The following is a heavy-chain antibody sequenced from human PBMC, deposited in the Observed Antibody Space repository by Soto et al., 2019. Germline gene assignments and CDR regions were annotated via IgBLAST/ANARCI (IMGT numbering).Heavy chain of an antibody. D-gene: IGHD2-21*02. CDR2: ISAYNGNT. CDR3: ARVVVTANGYYDYYGMYV. Sequence: QVQLVQSGAEVKKPGASVKVSCKASGYTFTSDGISWVRQAPGQGLEWMGWISAYNGNTNYAQKLQGRVTMTTDTYTSTAYMELRSLRSDDTAVYYCARVVVTANGYYDYYGMYVWGQGTTVTVSS. J-gene: IGHJ6*02. V-gene: IGHV1-18*01. CDR1: GYTFTSDG.